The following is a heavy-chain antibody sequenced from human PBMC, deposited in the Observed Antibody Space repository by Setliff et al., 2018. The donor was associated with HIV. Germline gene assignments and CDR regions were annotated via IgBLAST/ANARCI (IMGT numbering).Heavy chain of an antibody. CDR3: ARDLSVEGLGSYFDY. V-gene: IGHV1-46*01. Sequence: ASVKVSCKASGYTFTSYSLHWVRQAPGQGLEWMGVINPSGGSTAYAENFQGRVTMTRDTSTSTVYMEMRGLRSDDTAVYYCARDLSVEGLGSYFDYWGQGTLVTVSS. CDR2: INPSGGST. CDR1: GYTFTSYS. J-gene: IGHJ4*02. D-gene: IGHD3-10*01.